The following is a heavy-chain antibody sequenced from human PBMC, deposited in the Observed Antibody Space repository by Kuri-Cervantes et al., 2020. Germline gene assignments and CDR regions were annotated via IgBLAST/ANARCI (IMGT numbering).Heavy chain of an antibody. J-gene: IGHJ4*02. D-gene: IGHD6-13*01. V-gene: IGHV3-30*03. Sequence: GGSLRLSCAASGFTFSSYGMHWVRQAPGKGLEWVAVISYDGSNKYYADSVKGRFTISRDNSKNTLYLQMNSLRAEDTAVYYCAREPSSSIASPGKFDFWGQGTLVTVSS. CDR3: AREPSSSIASPGKFDF. CDR1: GFTFSSYG. CDR2: ISYDGSNK.